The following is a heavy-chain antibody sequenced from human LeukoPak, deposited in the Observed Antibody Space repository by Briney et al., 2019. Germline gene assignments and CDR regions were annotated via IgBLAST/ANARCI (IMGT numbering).Heavy chain of an antibody. CDR3: AKDHQIVGAYNLHY. Sequence: GGSLRLSCTASGFTFSDYWMTWVRQAPGKGPEWVANIKQDGSQRYYVDSVRGRFTISRDNAKNSLFLQMNGLRAEDTAVYYCAKDHQIVGAYNLHYWGQGTLVTVSS. CDR1: GFTFSDYW. V-gene: IGHV3-7*03. D-gene: IGHD1-26*01. J-gene: IGHJ4*02. CDR2: IKQDGSQR.